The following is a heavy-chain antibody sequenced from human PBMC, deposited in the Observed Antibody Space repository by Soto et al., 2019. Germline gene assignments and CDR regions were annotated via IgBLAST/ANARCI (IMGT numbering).Heavy chain of an antibody. Sequence: QVQLVQSGAEVKKPGSSVKVSCKASGGTFSSYTISWVRQAPGQGLEWMGRIIPILGIANYAQKFQGRVTITADKSTSTADMELSSLRSEDTAVYYCASGSGSSYGPYYYYYYMDVWGKGTTVTVSS. CDR2: IIPILGIA. J-gene: IGHJ6*03. CDR1: GGTFSSYT. V-gene: IGHV1-69*02. CDR3: ASGSGSSYGPYYYYYYMDV. D-gene: IGHD5-18*01.